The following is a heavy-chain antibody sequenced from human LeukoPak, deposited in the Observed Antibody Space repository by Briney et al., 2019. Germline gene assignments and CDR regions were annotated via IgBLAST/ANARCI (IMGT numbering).Heavy chain of an antibody. Sequence: GGSLRLSCAASGFTFSSYEMNWVRQAPGKGLERVSYISSSGSTIYYADSVKGRFTISRDNSKNTLYLQMNSLRAEDTAVYYCARDRNSPGYFDYWGQGTLVTVSS. D-gene: IGHD2-15*01. CDR1: GFTFSSYE. J-gene: IGHJ4*02. V-gene: IGHV3-48*03. CDR2: ISSSGSTI. CDR3: ARDRNSPGYFDY.